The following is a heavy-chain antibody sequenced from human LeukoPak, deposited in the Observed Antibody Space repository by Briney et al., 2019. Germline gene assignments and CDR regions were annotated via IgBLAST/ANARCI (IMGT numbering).Heavy chain of an antibody. CDR3: ASQPYYDSSGYYFY. Sequence: PSETLSLTCTVSGGSITSSTYNWGWIRQPPGKGLEWIGSIYHSGSTFYNPSIKSRVTISINTSKSQFSLKLSSVTAADTAVYYCASQPYYDSSGYYFYGGQGTLVTVSS. CDR1: GGSITSSTYN. D-gene: IGHD3-22*01. J-gene: IGHJ4*02. V-gene: IGHV4-39*01. CDR2: IYHSGST.